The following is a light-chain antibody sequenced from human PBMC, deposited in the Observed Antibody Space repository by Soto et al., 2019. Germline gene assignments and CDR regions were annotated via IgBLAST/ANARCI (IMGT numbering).Light chain of an antibody. V-gene: IGLV2-14*01. Sequence: QSALTQPASVSGSPGQSITISCTGTRSDVGGYNYVSWYQHHPGKAPKFMIYEVSNRPSGVSNRFSGSKSGNTASLTISGLQAEDEADYYCGSITSSSTSVFGTGTKLTVL. J-gene: IGLJ1*01. CDR3: GSITSSSTSV. CDR2: EVS. CDR1: RSDVGGYNY.